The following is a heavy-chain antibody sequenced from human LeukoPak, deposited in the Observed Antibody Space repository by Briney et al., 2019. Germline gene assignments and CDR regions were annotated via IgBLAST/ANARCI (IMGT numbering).Heavy chain of an antibody. V-gene: IGHV3-73*01. CDR3: AKTPSLLPLRGYYYDNFRRFDAFDI. Sequence: PGGSLRLSCAASGFTFSGSAMHWVRQASGKGLEWVGRIRSKANSYATAYAASVKGRFTISRDNSKNTLYLQMNSLRAEDTAVYYCAKTPSLLPLRGYYYDNFRRFDAFDIWGQGTMVTVSS. J-gene: IGHJ3*02. D-gene: IGHD3-22*01. CDR1: GFTFSGSA. CDR2: IRSKANSYAT.